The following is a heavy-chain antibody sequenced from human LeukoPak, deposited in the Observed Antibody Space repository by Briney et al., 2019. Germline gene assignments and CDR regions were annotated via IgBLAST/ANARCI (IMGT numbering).Heavy chain of an antibody. CDR2: ISAYNGNT. CDR1: GYTFTSYG. Sequence: ASVKVSCKASGYTFTSYGISWVRQAPGQGLEWMGWISAYNGNTNYAQKLQGRVTMTTDTSTSTAYMELRGLRSDDTAVYYCAREKIVVVPVSSWRCFDYWGQGTLVTVSS. CDR3: AREKIVVVPVSSWRCFDY. J-gene: IGHJ4*02. D-gene: IGHD2-2*01. V-gene: IGHV1-18*01.